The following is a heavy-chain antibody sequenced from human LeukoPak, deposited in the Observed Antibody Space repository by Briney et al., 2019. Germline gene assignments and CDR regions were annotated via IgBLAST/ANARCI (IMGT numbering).Heavy chain of an antibody. D-gene: IGHD2-2*01. V-gene: IGHV3-30*02. CDR3: AKDSVSVVVSAAHPRGPFDY. CDR1: GFTFSGYG. J-gene: IGHJ4*02. Sequence: PGGSLRLSCAASGFTFSGYGMHWVRQAPGKGLEWVPFIRYDGSNKYYADSVKGRFTISRDNSKNTLYLQMNSLRAEDTAVYYCAKDSVSVVVSAAHPRGPFDYWGQRTLVTVSS. CDR2: IRYDGSNK.